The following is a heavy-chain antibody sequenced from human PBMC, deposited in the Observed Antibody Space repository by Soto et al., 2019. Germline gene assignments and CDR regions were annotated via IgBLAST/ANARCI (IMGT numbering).Heavy chain of an antibody. CDR3: ARGGGGPLSRYYYYYDGMDV. D-gene: IGHD2-15*01. V-gene: IGHV1-18*01. J-gene: IGHJ6*02. CDR2: ISAYNGNT. CDR1: GYTFTSYG. Sequence: QVQLVQSGAEVKKPGASVKVSCKASGYTFTSYGISWVRQAPGKGIEWMGWISAYNGNTNSAQKLQGRVTMTTNTSTSTAYMELRSLRSDDTAVYYCARGGGGPLSRYYYYYDGMDVWGQGTTVTVSS.